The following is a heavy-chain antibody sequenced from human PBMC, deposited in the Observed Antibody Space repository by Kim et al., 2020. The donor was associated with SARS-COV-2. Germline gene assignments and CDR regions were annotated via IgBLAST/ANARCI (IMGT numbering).Heavy chain of an antibody. CDR2: INTNTGNP. CDR1: GYTFTSYA. J-gene: IGHJ4*02. CDR3: AREEKGIDY. V-gene: IGHV7-4-1*02. Sequence: ASVKVSCKASGYTFTSYAINWVRQAPGQGLEWMGWINTNTGNPTYAQGFRGRFVLSLDTSVSTAYLRISSLKAEDTAVYYCAREEKGIDYWGQGTLVTV.